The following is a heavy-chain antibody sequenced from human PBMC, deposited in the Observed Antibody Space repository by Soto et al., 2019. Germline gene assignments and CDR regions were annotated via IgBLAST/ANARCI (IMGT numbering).Heavy chain of an antibody. CDR3: ARENYYDTSGLDL. V-gene: IGHV3-33*01. CDR1: GFIFTSYG. D-gene: IGHD3-22*01. Sequence: GGSLRLSCAASGFIFTSYGMHWVRQAPGKGLEWVAGIWYDGNSKYYEDSVKGRFTISRDNSKNILYLEMNSLRGDDTAVYYCARENYYDTSGLDLWGQGTLVTVS. J-gene: IGHJ4*02. CDR2: IWYDGNSK.